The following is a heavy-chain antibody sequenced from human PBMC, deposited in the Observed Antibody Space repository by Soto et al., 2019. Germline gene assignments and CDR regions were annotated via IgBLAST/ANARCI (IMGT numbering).Heavy chain of an antibody. CDR1: GFTFSSYA. Sequence: EVQLLESGGGLVQPGGSLRLSCAASGFTFSSYAMSWVRQAPGKGLEWVAAISGSSGGTYYADSVKGRFAISRDNSKNTLYRQMNSLRAEDTAVYYCAKDRGSGSTSWYNGWFDPWGQGTLVTVSS. V-gene: IGHV3-23*01. J-gene: IGHJ5*02. D-gene: IGHD2-2*02. CDR2: ISGSSGGT. CDR3: AKDRGSGSTSWYNGWFDP.